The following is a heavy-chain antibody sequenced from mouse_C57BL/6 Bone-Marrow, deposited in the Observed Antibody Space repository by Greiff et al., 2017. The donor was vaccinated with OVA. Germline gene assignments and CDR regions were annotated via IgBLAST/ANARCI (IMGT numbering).Heavy chain of an antibody. CDR3: ARDSYYSNYYAMDY. CDR1: GFTFSDFY. J-gene: IGHJ4*01. V-gene: IGHV7-1*01. D-gene: IGHD2-5*01. CDR2: SRNKANDYTT. Sequence: EVKLMESGGGLVQSGRSLRLSCATSGFTFSDFYMEWVRQAPGKGLEWIAASRNKANDYTTEYSASVKGRFIVSRDTSQSILYLQMNALRAEDTAIYYCARDSYYSNYYAMDYWGQGTPVTVSS.